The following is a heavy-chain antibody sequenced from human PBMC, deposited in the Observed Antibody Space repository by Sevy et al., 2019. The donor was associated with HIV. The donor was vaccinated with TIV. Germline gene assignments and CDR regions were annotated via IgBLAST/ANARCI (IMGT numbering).Heavy chain of an antibody. Sequence: GGSLRLSCRASGFTFGDYSMSWVRQAPGKGLEGVSFLVKDGRLDYAESVKGGFSISRDGSKTIVDLQMNDLKTEDTAVYYCARWKGAQSVFDFWGQGALVTVSS. CDR2: LVKDGRL. D-gene: IGHD1-1*01. CDR3: ARWKGAQSVFDF. J-gene: IGHJ4*02. CDR1: GFTFGDYS. V-gene: IGHV3-49*04.